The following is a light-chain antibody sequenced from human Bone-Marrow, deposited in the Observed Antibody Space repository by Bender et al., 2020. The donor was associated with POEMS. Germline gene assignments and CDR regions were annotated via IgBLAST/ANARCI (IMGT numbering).Light chain of an antibody. CDR3: QVWDSSSGRV. Sequence: LTQPPSASGTPGQRVTISCSGGSSNIGAHAVNWYQQKPGQAPVLVVYDDSDRPSGIPERFSGSNSGNTATLTISRVEAGDEADYYCQVWDSSSGRVFGGGTKLTVL. J-gene: IGLJ3*02. CDR2: DDS. CDR1: SNIGAHA. V-gene: IGLV3-21*02.